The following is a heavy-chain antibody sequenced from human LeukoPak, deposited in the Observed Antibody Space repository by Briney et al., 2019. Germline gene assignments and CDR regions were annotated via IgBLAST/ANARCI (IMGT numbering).Heavy chain of an antibody. CDR3: VRLSRGAMNYHMDV. Sequence: GGSLRLSCAASGFTFSDHYMDWVRQAPGKGLEWVGRSRNKANRYTTTHGEAVRGKFTISRDDSEHSLYLQLNSLKTEDTGVYYCVRLSRGAMNYHMDVWGKGTTVTISS. D-gene: IGHD3-10*01. J-gene: IGHJ6*03. CDR1: GFTFSDHY. CDR2: SRNKANRYTT. V-gene: IGHV3-72*01.